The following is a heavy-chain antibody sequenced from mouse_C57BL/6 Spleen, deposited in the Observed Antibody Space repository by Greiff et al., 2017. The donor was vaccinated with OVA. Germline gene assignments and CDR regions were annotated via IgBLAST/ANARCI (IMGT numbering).Heavy chain of an antibody. V-gene: IGHV5-16*01. CDR3: ARVPFSGPYAMDY. Sequence: EVKLQESEEGLVQPGSSMKLSCTASGFTFSDYYMAWVRQVPEKGLEWVANINYDGSSTYYLDSLKSRFIISRDNAKNILYLQMSSLKSEDTATYYCARVPFSGPYAMDYWGQGTSVTVSS. J-gene: IGHJ4*01. CDR1: GFTFSDYY. CDR2: INYDGSST.